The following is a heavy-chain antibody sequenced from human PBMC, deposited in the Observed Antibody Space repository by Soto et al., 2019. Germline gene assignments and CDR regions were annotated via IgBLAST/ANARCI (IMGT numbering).Heavy chain of an antibody. CDR2: ITSGSTTI. D-gene: IGHD3-16*01. V-gene: IGHV3-48*01. J-gene: IGHJ4*02. Sequence: EVQLVESGGGLVQPGGSLRVSCAASGFTFSTHSMSWVRQAPGKGLEWGSYITSGSTTIYYADSVKGRFTISRDNAKNSLYLQMNSLRAEDTAVYYCTRVGGGWKFDYWGQGTLVTVSS. CDR1: GFTFSTHS. CDR3: TRVGGGWKFDY.